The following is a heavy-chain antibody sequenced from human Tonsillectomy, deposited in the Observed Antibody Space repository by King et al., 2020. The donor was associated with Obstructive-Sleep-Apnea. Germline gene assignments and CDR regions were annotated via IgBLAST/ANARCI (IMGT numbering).Heavy chain of an antibody. Sequence: VQLVESGGGVVQPGRSLRLSCAASGFTFSSFAMHWVRQTPGKGLEWVAVISYDGTNKYYADSVKGRFTISRDNSKNTLYLQMNSLRAEDTAVYYCARDRRYSSGWPPGLFDLGGRGTRVTVSS. CDR2: ISYDGTNK. CDR1: GFTFSSFA. CDR3: ARDRRYSSGWPPGLFDL. D-gene: IGHD6-19*01. V-gene: IGHV3-30*04. J-gene: IGHJ2*01.